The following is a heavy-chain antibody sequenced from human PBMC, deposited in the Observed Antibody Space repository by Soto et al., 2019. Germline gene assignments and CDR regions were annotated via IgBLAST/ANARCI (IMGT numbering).Heavy chain of an antibody. D-gene: IGHD1-26*01. Sequence: ASVKVSCKASGYTFTGYYMHWVRQAPGQGLEWMGWINPNSGGTNYAQKFQGWVTMTRDTSISTAYMELSRLRSDDTAVYYCARDVEGIVGAPDAFDIWGQGTMVTVSS. CDR3: ARDVEGIVGAPDAFDI. CDR2: INPNSGGT. CDR1: GYTFTGYY. J-gene: IGHJ3*02. V-gene: IGHV1-2*04.